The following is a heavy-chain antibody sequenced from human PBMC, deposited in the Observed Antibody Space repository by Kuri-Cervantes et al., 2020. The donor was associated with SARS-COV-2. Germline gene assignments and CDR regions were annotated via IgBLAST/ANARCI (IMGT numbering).Heavy chain of an antibody. CDR1: GGTFSSYG. D-gene: IGHD2-2*01. Sequence: ASVKVSCKASGGTFSSYGISWVRQAPGQGLEWMGWISAYNGNTNYAQKLQGRVTMTTDTSTSTAYMELSSLRSEDTAVYYCARAGYYCSSTSCPSLPDYWGQGTLVTVSS. CDR3: ARAGYYCSSTSCPSLPDY. V-gene: IGHV1-18*01. CDR2: ISAYNGNT. J-gene: IGHJ4*02.